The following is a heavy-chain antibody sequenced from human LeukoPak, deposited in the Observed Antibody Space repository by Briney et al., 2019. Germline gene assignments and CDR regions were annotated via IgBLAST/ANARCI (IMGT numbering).Heavy chain of an antibody. V-gene: IGHV1-69*13. Sequence: SVKVSCKASGYTFTSYFMHWVRQAPGQGLEWMGGIIPIFGTANYAQKFQGRVTITADESTSTAYMELSSLRSEDTAVYYCARDGYSYASDWGQGTLVTVSS. CDR1: GYTFTSYF. CDR2: IIPIFGTA. CDR3: ARDGYSYASD. J-gene: IGHJ4*02. D-gene: IGHD5-18*01.